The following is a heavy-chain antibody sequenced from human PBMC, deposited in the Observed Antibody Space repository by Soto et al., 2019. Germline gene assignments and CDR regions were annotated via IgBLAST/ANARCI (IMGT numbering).Heavy chain of an antibody. CDR3: AAGKAIYKAYSSSPYYYGMDV. V-gene: IGHV3-53*01. CDR1: RYSVSRNY. D-gene: IGHD6-6*01. Sequence: PGGSLRLSRAASRYSVSRNYMSWDRQAPGKGLEWVSVIYSGGSTYYADSVKGRFTISRDNSKNTLYLQMNTLRVEDTAVYYCAAGKAIYKAYSSSPYYYGMDVWGQGTTVTVSS. CDR2: IYSGGST. J-gene: IGHJ6*02.